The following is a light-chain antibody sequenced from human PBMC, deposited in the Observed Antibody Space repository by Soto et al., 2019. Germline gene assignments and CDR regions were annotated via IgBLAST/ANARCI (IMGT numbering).Light chain of an antibody. V-gene: IGLV2-8*01. CDR2: EVT. CDR3: SSQTGSATMV. Sequence: QSVLTQPPSASGSPGQSVTISCTGTSSDVGGYDYVSWYQQHPGKAPKLIIYEVTERPSGVPDRFSGSKSGNTASLIISGLQAEDEDDYYCSSQTGSATMVFGGGTQLTVL. CDR1: SSDVGGYDY. J-gene: IGLJ2*01.